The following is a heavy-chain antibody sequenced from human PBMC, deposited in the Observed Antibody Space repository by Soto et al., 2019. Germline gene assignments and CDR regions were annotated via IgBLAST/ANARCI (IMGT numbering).Heavy chain of an antibody. CDR3: ANTHGGDCYSCYYYGMDV. CDR1: GFTFSSYG. V-gene: IGHV3-30*18. J-gene: IGHJ6*02. D-gene: IGHD2-21*02. CDR2: ISYDGSNK. Sequence: GGSLRLSCAASGFTFSSYGMHWVRQAPGKGLEWVAVISYDGSNKYYADSVKGRFTISRDNSKNTLYLQMNSLRAEDTAVYYCANTHGGDCYSCYYYGMDVWGQGTTVTVSS.